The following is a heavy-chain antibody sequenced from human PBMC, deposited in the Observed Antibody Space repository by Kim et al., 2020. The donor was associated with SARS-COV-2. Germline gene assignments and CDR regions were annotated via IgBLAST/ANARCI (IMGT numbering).Heavy chain of an antibody. V-gene: IGHV3-74*01. CDR3: ARRYYYDSGGYYAFDI. CDR1: GFTFNSYW. D-gene: IGHD3-22*01. Sequence: GGSLRLSCAASGFTFNSYWMHWVRQAPGKGLLWVSRINSDGSTKNYADSVKGRFTISRDNAKNTLYLQMNSLRAEDMAVYYCARRYYYDSGGYYAFDIWGQGTMVTVSS. CDR2: INSDGSTK. J-gene: IGHJ3*02.